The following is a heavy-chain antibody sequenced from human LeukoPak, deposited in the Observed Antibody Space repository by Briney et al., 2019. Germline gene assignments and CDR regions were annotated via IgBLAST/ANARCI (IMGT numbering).Heavy chain of an antibody. CDR2: ISYDGSNK. CDR1: GFTFSSYA. Sequence: GGSLRLSCAASGFTFSSYAMHWVRQAPGKGLEWVAIISYDGSNKYYADSVKGRFTISRDNSKNTLYLQMNSLRAEDTAVYYCARDSSLPYCTNGVCRYYYYYGMDVWGQGTTVTVSS. V-gene: IGHV3-30-3*01. D-gene: IGHD2-8*01. CDR3: ARDSSLPYCTNGVCRYYYYYGMDV. J-gene: IGHJ6*02.